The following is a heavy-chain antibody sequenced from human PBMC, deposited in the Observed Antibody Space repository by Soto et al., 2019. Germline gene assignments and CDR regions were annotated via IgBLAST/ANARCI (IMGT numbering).Heavy chain of an antibody. CDR2: IYSGDSDT. D-gene: IGHD2-2*01. CDR1: GYSFTSYW. CDR3: ERHYCSSTSCYNVHYYYYGMDV. Sequence: GESLKISCKGSGYSFTSYWIGWVRQMPGKGLEWMGIIYSGDSDTRYSPSFQGQVTISADKSISAAYLQWSSLKASDTAMYYCERHYCSSTSCYNVHYYYYGMDVWGQGTTVTVSS. J-gene: IGHJ6*02. V-gene: IGHV5-51*01.